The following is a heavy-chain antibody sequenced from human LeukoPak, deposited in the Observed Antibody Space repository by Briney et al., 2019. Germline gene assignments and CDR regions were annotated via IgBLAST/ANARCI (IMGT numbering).Heavy chain of an antibody. CDR1: GFTFSTYA. CDR2: ITGGVDDT. CDR3: AKGSSSSRPYYFDC. J-gene: IGHJ4*02. D-gene: IGHD6-6*01. Sequence: GGSLRLSCTASGFTFSTYAMSWVRQAPGKGLEWFSAITGGVDDTYYADSVKGRFTISRANSKNTLYLQMNSLRVEDTAVYYCAKGSSSSRPYYFDCWGQGALVTVSS. V-gene: IGHV3-23*01.